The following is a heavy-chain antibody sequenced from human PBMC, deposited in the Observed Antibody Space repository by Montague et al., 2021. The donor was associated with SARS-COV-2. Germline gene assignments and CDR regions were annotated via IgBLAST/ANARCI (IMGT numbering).Heavy chain of an antibody. CDR1: GGSISSGSYD. D-gene: IGHD6-19*01. J-gene: IGHJ4*02. CDR3: ARDIAVAGLFDY. V-gene: IGHV4-61*02. Sequence: TLSLTCTVSGGSISSGSYDWSWIRQPAGKGLEWIGRMAISGSTNYXXXLKSRVTISVDTSKNQFSLKLSSVTAADTAVYYCARDIAVAGLFDYWGQGTLVTVSS. CDR2: MAISGST.